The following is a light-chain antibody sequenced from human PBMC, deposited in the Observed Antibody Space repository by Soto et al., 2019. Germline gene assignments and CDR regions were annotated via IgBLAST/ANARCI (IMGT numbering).Light chain of an antibody. Sequence: QSALTQPASVSGSPGQSITISCSGTRSDIGSYNYVAWYQQFPGKTPKILIYGVSNRPSGVSSRFSGSKSGNMASLTISGLQAEDEADYYCISYTGSSKSYVFGSGTKVTVL. CDR1: RSDIGSYNY. CDR2: GVS. J-gene: IGLJ1*01. V-gene: IGLV2-14*01. CDR3: ISYTGSSKSYV.